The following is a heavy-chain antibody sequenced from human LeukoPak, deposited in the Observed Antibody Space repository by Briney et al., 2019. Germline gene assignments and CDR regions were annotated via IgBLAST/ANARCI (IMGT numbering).Heavy chain of an antibody. D-gene: IGHD3-10*01. J-gene: IGHJ4*02. CDR1: GGSISSGDYY. CDR3: ARVTMVRGVIEVGY. V-gene: IGHV4-30-4*01. Sequence: PSQTLSLTCTVSGGSISSGDYYWRWIRQPPGKGLEWIGYIYYSGSTYYNPSLKSRFTISVDTSKNQFSLKLSSVTAADTAVYYCARVTMVRGVIEVGYWGQGTLVTVSS. CDR2: IYYSGST.